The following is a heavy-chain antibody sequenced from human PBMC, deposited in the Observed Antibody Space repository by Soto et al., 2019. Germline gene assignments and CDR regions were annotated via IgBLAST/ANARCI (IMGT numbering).Heavy chain of an antibody. V-gene: IGHV3-23*01. CDR3: AKEEGMGLWFGELTWFAP. CDR1: GFTFSSYA. J-gene: IGHJ5*02. D-gene: IGHD3-10*01. Sequence: EVQLLESGGGLVQPGGSLRLSCAASGFTFSSYAVSWVRQAPGKGLEWVSTLSGGGDSTYYADSVKGRFTISRDNSKNTLFLKRNSRSAEDTALYYCAKEEGMGLWFGELTWFAPGAKGTRVPVSS. CDR2: LSGGGDST.